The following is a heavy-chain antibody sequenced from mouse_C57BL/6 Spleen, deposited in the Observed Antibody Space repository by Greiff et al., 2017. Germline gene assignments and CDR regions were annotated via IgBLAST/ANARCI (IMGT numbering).Heavy chain of an antibody. V-gene: IGHV5-6*01. J-gene: IGHJ2*01. CDR3: ARQGLTGYFDY. D-gene: IGHD4-1*01. CDR1: GFTFSSYG. CDR2: ISSGGSYT. Sequence: EVKLMESGGDLVKPGGSLKLSCAASGFTFSSYGMSWVRQTPDKRLEWVATISSGGSYTYYPDSVKGRFTISRDNAKNTLYLQMSSLKSEDTAMYYCARQGLTGYFDYWGQGTTLTVSS.